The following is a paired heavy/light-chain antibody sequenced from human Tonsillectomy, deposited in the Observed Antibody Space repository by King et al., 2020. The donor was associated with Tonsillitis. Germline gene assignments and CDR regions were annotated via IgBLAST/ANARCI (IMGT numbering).Heavy chain of an antibody. Sequence: EVQLLESGGGLVQPGGSRRLSCAASGFAFSVYAMNWVRQAPGKGLEWVSAISGSAGSTYYADSVKGRFTISRDNAKNTLYLQMNSLTAEDTALYYCVKTPTYYYGSESFSPFDFWGQGTLVTVSS. J-gene: IGHJ4*02. CDR3: VKTPTYYYGSESFSPFDF. CDR1: GFAFSVYA. V-gene: IGHV3-23*01. D-gene: IGHD3-10*01. CDR2: ISGSAGST.
Light chain of an antibody. CDR2: GAS. J-gene: IGKJ3*01. Sequence: EIVMTQSPATLSVSPGEGATLSCRASQSVSSNLAWYQQTPGQAPRLLIYGASTRAIGIPARFSGSGSGTDFTLTISSLQSEDFAVYYCQQYNKWVSFGPGTKVDI. V-gene: IGKV3-15*01. CDR1: QSVSSN. CDR3: QQYNKWVS.